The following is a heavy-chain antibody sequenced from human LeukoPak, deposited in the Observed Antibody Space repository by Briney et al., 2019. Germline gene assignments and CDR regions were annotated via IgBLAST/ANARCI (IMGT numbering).Heavy chain of an antibody. V-gene: IGHV3-21*01. CDR1: GFTFSSYS. D-gene: IGHD3-3*01. Sequence: PGGSLRLSCAASGFTFSSYSMNWVRQAPGKGLEWVSSISSSSSYIYYADSVKGRFTISRDNAKNSLYLQMNSLRAEDTAVYYCARARGLRFLEWLSHYYYMDVWGKGTTVTVSS. CDR3: ARARGLRFLEWLSHYYYMDV. J-gene: IGHJ6*03. CDR2: ISSSSSYI.